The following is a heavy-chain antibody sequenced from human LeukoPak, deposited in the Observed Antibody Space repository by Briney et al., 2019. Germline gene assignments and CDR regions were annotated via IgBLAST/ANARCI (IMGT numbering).Heavy chain of an antibody. J-gene: IGHJ4*02. Sequence: GGSLRLSCTTSGFIFSTYGMHWVRQAPGKGLEWVAVIFSDGFNKYYADSVKDRFSISRDNSKNTLYLHMNSLIPGDTGVYYCARASGPFDFWGQGTLLTVSS. CDR2: IFSDGFNK. D-gene: IGHD3-10*01. CDR1: GFIFSTYG. CDR3: ARASGPFDF. V-gene: IGHV3-33*01.